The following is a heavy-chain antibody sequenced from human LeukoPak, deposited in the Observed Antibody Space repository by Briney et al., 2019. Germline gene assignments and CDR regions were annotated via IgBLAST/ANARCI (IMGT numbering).Heavy chain of an antibody. CDR1: GGSISSSSYY. CDR3: ARGTYDFWSGYTLPYYYYYYMDV. J-gene: IGHJ6*03. V-gene: IGHV4-39*07. CDR2: IYYSGST. D-gene: IGHD3-3*01. Sequence: KPSETLSLTCTVSGGSISSSSYYWGWIRQPPGKGLEWIGSIYYSGSTYYNPSLKSRVTISVDTSKNQFSLKLSSVTAADTAVYYCARGTYDFWSGYTLPYYYYYYMDVWGKGTTVTVSS.